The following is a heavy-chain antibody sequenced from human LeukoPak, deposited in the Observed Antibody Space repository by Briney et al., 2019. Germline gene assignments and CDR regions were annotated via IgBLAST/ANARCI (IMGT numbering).Heavy chain of an antibody. V-gene: IGHV4-59*01. CDR3: ARDNSQDAFDI. CDR1: GGSISSYY. D-gene: IGHD4-23*01. CDR2: IYYSEST. J-gene: IGHJ3*02. Sequence: SETLSLTCTVSGGSISSYYWSWIRQPPGKGLEWIGYIYYSESTNYNPSLKSRVTISVDTSKNQFSLKLSSVTAADTAVYYCARDNSQDAFDIWGQGTMVTVSS.